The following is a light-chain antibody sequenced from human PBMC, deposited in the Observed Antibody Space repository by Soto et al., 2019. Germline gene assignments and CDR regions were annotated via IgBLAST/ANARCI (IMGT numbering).Light chain of an antibody. CDR1: RSVSSSF. CDR3: QQRSNWPPNT. CDR2: GAS. J-gene: IGKJ5*01. Sequence: EIVLTQSPGSLSLSPGVRASLCGRAIRSVSSSFLAWYQQKPGQAPRLLIYGASSRATGIPDRFSGSGSGTDFTLTISSLEPEDFAVYYCQQRSNWPPNTFGQGTRLEI. V-gene: IGKV3D-20*02.